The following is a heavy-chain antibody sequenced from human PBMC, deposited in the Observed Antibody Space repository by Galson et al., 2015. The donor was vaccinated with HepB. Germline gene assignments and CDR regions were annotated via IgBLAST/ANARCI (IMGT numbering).Heavy chain of an antibody. J-gene: IGHJ5*02. D-gene: IGHD6-13*01. CDR3: ARGGIAAAGGWFDP. V-gene: IGHV6-1*01. CDR1: GDSVSSNSAA. CDR2: TYYRSKWYN. Sequence: CAISGDSVSSNSAAWNWIRQSPSRGLEWLGRTYYRSKWYNDYAVSVKSRITINPDTSKNQFSLQLNSVTPEDTAVYYCARGGIAAAGGWFDPWGQGTLVTVSS.